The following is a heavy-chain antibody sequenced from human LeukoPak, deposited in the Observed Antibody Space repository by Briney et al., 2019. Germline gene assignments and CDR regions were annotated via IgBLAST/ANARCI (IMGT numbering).Heavy chain of an antibody. V-gene: IGHV5-51*01. CDR2: IYPGDSDT. D-gene: IGHD5-24*01. J-gene: IGHJ5*02. CDR1: GYSFTSYW. CDR3: ARSGEMATIWTKSPGERETNWFDP. Sequence: GESLKISCKGSGYSFTSYWIGWVRQMPGKGLEWMGIIYPGDSDTRYSPSFQGQVTISADKSISTAYLQWSSLKASDTAMYYCARSGEMATIWTKSPGERETNWFDPWGQGTLVTVSS.